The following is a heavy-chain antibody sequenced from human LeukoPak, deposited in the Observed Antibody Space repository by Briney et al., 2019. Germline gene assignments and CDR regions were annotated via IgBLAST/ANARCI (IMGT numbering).Heavy chain of an antibody. V-gene: IGHV4-34*01. CDR1: GFTFNDYG. CDR3: ARDFRYCSGGSCSEGFDP. J-gene: IGHJ5*02. CDR2: INHSGST. D-gene: IGHD2-15*01. Sequence: NTGGSLRLSCAASGFTFNDYGMSWIRQPPGKGLEWIGEINHSGSTNYNPSLKSRVTISVDTSRNQFSLKLSSVTAADTAVYYCARDFRYCSGGSCSEGFDPWGQGTLVTVSS.